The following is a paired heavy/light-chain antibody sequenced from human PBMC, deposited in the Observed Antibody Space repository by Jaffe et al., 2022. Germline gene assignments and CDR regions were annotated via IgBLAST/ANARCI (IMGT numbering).Heavy chain of an antibody. CDR1: GFTFDDYT. D-gene: IGHD6-6*01. CDR3: AKDMMGVAARTLDY. Sequence: EVQLVESGGVVVQPGGSLRLSCAASGFTFDDYTMHWVRQAPGKGLEWVSLISWDGGSTYYADSVKGRFTISRDNSKSSLYLQMNSLRTEDTALYYCAKDMMGVAARTLDYWGQGTLVTVSS. J-gene: IGHJ4*02. V-gene: IGHV3-43*01. CDR2: ISWDGGST.
Light chain of an antibody. CDR1: QSIRSY. CDR3: QQSYSSVST. Sequence: DIQMTQSPSSLSASVGDRVTITCRASQSIRSYLNWYQQKPGKTPKLLIYAASSLQSGVPSRFRGSGSGTDFTLTISSLQPEDFATYYCQQSYSSVSTFGQGTKVEIK. V-gene: IGKV1-39*01. CDR2: AAS. J-gene: IGKJ1*01.